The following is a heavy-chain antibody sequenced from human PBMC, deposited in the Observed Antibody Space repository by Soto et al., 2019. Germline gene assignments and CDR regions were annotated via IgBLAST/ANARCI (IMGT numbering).Heavy chain of an antibody. Sequence: SVKVSCKASGGTFSSYAISWVRQAPGQGLEWMGGIIPIFGTANYAQKFQGRVAITADESTSTAYMELSSLRSEDTAVYYCARDPAAVGHYYGSGSYSFGWFDPWGQGTLVTVSS. D-gene: IGHD3-10*01. CDR3: ARDPAAVGHYYGSGSYSFGWFDP. V-gene: IGHV1-69*13. J-gene: IGHJ5*02. CDR2: IIPIFGTA. CDR1: GGTFSSYA.